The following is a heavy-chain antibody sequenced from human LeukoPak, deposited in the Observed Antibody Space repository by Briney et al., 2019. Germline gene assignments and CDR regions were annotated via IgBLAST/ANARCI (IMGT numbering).Heavy chain of an antibody. D-gene: IGHD3-22*01. Sequence: SETLSLTCTVSGGSISSYYWSWIRQPPGKGLEWIGYIYYSGGTNYNPSLKSRVTISVDTSNNQFSLKLSSVTAADTAVYYRARDSSGYRRGSFDYWGQGTLVTVSS. J-gene: IGHJ4*02. CDR2: IYYSGGT. V-gene: IGHV4-59*01. CDR1: GGSISSYY. CDR3: ARDSSGYRRGSFDY.